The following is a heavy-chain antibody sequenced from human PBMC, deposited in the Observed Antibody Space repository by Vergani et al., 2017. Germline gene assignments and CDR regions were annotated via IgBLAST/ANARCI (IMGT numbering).Heavy chain of an antibody. CDR3: VRTEYCTGIACNTRFDS. V-gene: IGHV3-21*01. CDR1: GFTFSSYS. Sequence: EVQLVESGGGLVKPGGSLRLSCAASGFTFSSYSMNWVRQAPGKGLEWVSSISSSSSYIYYADSVKGRFTISRDNAKNSLYLQMNSLRADDAGVYYCVRTEYCTGIACNTRFDSWGQGALVTVSS. D-gene: IGHD2-8*02. CDR2: ISSSSSYI. J-gene: IGHJ5*01.